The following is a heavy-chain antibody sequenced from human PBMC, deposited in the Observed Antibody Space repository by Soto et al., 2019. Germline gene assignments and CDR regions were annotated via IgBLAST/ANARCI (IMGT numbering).Heavy chain of an antibody. CDR2: IDSTSDTI. Sequence: GGSLRLSCAVSGFSFNIYSMNWVRQAPGKGLEWVSYIDSTSDTIYYADSVKGRFTISRDNAKNSLYLQMKSLRDEDTGVYFCARDPGFCSGSEYYPYAMDLWGQGTMVTVSS. D-gene: IGHD3-3*01. CDR1: GFSFNIYS. CDR3: ARDPGFCSGSEYYPYAMDL. V-gene: IGHV3-48*02. J-gene: IGHJ6*02.